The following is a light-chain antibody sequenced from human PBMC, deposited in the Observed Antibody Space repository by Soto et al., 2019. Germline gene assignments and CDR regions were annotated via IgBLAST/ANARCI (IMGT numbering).Light chain of an antibody. CDR1: SSNIGAGHD. Sequence: QSVLTQPPSVSGAPGQRVTISCTGNSSNIGAGHDVHWYQQLPGTALKLLIYGNTNRPSGVPDRFSGSQSGTSASLAITGLQAEDEADYYCQSYDNSLRVFGGGTKLTVL. J-gene: IGLJ2*01. CDR2: GNT. V-gene: IGLV1-40*01. CDR3: QSYDNSLRV.